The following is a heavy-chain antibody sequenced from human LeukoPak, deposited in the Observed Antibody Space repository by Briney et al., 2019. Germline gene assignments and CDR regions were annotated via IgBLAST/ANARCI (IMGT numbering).Heavy chain of an antibody. CDR1: GFTFSDYG. CDR3: AELGITMIGGV. V-gene: IGHV3-23*01. D-gene: IGHD3-10*02. Sequence: PGGSLRLSCVASGFTFSDYGMSWVRQVPGKGLEWVSAISGSGFNTYYADSVKGRFTISRDNAKNSLYLQMNSLRAEDTAVYYCAELGITMIGGVWGKGTTVTISS. J-gene: IGHJ6*04. CDR2: ISGSGFNT.